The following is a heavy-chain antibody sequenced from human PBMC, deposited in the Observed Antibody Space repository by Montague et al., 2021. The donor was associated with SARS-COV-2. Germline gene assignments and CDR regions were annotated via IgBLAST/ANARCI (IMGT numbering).Heavy chain of an antibody. J-gene: IGHJ3*02. CDR2: IYHSGST. Sequence: SETLSLTCTVSGGSISSYYWSWIRQPPGKGLEWIGYIYHSGSTNYNPSLKSRVTISLDTSKNQFSLKLNSVTAADTAVYYCARGSYGTDAFDIWGQGTMVTVSS. CDR1: GGSISSYY. CDR3: ARGSYGTDAFDI. V-gene: IGHV4-59*01. D-gene: IGHD5-18*01.